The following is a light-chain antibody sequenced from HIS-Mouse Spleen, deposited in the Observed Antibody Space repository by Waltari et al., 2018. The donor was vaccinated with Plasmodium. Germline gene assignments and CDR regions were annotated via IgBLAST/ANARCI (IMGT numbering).Light chain of an antibody. CDR2: KDS. CDR1: ALPTKY. J-gene: IGLJ2*01. Sequence: SYELPQPPSVSVSPGQTARITCSGDALPTKYAYWYQQKPGQAPVLVIYKDSERPSGIPERFSGSSSGTTVTLTISGVQAEDEADYYCQSADSSGTYQVFGGGTKLTVL. V-gene: IGLV3-25*03. CDR3: QSADSSGTYQV.